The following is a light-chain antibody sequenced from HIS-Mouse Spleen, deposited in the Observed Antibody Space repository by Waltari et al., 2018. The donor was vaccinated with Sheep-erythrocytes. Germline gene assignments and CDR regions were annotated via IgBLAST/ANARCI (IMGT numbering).Light chain of an antibody. V-gene: IGLV2-14*03. Sequence: QSALTQPASVSGSPGQSITISCTGTSSDVGGYNYVPWYQQHPGKAPKLMIYDVSNRPSGVSTRFSGSKSGNTASLTISGLQAEDEADYYCSSYTSSSTWVFGGGTKLTVL. CDR1: SSDVGGYNY. CDR3: SSYTSSSTWV. CDR2: DVS. J-gene: IGLJ3*02.